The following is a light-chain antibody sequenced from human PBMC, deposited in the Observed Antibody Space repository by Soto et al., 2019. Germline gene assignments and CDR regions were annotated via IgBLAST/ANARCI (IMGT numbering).Light chain of an antibody. V-gene: IGKV3-20*01. J-gene: IGKJ2*01. CDR2: DAV. CDR1: QSVTGTN. Sequence: EIVLTQSPGTLSLSPGEGATLSCRASQSVTGTNLAWYQQRAGQAPRLLIYDAVRRATGIPDRFSGSGSGTEFTLTISRLEPEDFAVYYCHQYGSSLGTFGQGTKVEI. CDR3: HQYGSSLGT.